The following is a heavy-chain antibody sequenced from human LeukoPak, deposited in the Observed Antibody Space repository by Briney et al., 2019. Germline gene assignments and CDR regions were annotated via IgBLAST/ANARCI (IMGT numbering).Heavy chain of an antibody. CDR1: GYRFTTDY. CDR3: ARQAYGSHFDAFDI. J-gene: IGHJ3*02. CDR2: IYPDDSET. D-gene: IGHD3-22*01. V-gene: IGHV5-51*01. Sequence: GESLKISCKASGYRFTTDYIGWVRQMPGKGLEWMGIIYPDDSETNYSPSFQGQVSMSVGKSITTAYLQWSSLKASDTAIYYCARQAYGSHFDAFDIWGQGTVVTVSS.